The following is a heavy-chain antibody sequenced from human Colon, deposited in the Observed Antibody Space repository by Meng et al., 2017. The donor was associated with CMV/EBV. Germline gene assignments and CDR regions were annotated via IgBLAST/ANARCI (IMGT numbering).Heavy chain of an antibody. CDR2: SYHGDSDT. CDR1: GHNFNPYW. Sequence: SGHNFNPYWSGWVRERPGKGLEWRGISYHGDSDTLYSLSFQGQATISVDKSISTAYLQWNGLKASDTAIYYCARQGGAGSSSANWFDPWGQGTLVTVSS. J-gene: IGHJ5*02. CDR3: ARQGGAGSSSANWFDP. V-gene: IGHV5-51*01. D-gene: IGHD6-6*01.